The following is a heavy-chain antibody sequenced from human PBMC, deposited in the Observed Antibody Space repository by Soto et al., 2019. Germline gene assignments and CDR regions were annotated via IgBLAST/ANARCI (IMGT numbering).Heavy chain of an antibody. Sequence: QVQLQESGPGLVKPSGTLSLTCDVSGDSISSDKWWSWVRQSPGRGLEWIGEIHHRGTTNCNQSLKSRVTISIEKSKNQFSLEMTSLTAADTAIYYCARGGDWKFDFWGQGSLVTVSS. CDR1: GDSISSDKW. V-gene: IGHV4-4*02. CDR2: IHHRGTT. D-gene: IGHD2-21*02. J-gene: IGHJ4*02. CDR3: ARGGDWKFDF.